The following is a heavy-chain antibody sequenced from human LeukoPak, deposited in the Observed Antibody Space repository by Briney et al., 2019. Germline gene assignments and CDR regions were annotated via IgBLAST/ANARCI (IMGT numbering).Heavy chain of an antibody. V-gene: IGHV3-33*08. CDR1: GFTFSSYS. CDR2: IWYDGSNK. J-gene: IGHJ4*02. Sequence: GGSLRLSCAASGFTFSSYSMNWVRQAPGKGLGWVAVIWYDGSNKYYADSVKGRFTISRDNSKNTLYLQINSLRAEDTAVYYCATFDYWGQGTLVTVSS. CDR3: ATFDY.